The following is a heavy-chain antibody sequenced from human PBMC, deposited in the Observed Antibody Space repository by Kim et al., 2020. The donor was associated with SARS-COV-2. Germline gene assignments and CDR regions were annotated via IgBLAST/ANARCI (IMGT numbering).Heavy chain of an antibody. V-gene: IGHV4-39*01. J-gene: IGHJ3*02. CDR1: GGSISSSSYY. D-gene: IGHD3-22*01. CDR3: ARQQQSITMIVVVIIGFAFDI. Sequence: SETLSLTCTVSGGSISSSSYYWGWIRQPPGKGLEWIGSIYYSGSTYYNPSLKSRVTISVDTSKNQFSLKLSSVTAADTAVYYCARQQQSITMIVVVIIGFAFDIWGQGTMVTVSS. CDR2: IYYSGST.